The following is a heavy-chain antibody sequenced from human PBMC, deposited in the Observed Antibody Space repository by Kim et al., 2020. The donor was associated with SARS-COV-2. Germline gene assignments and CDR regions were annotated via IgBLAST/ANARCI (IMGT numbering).Heavy chain of an antibody. CDR2: ITSSSNRL. D-gene: IGHD3-10*01. J-gene: IGHJ2*01. V-gene: IGHV3-48*02. Sequence: GGSLRLSRAASRFTFTSYDMNWVRQAPGKGLEWISFITSSSNRLHYADSVKGRFTISRDNATNSLYLQMASLGDEDTAVYYCARETGSASLRYFELWGRSTLVTVSS. CDR3: ARETGSASLRYFEL. CDR1: RFTFTSYD.